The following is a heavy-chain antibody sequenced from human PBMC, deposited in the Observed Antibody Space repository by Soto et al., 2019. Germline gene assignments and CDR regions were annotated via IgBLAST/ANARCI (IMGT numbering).Heavy chain of an antibody. Sequence: QVQLVQSGAEVKKPGASVKVSCKASGYTFTSYGISWVRQAPGQGLEWMGWISAYNGNTNYAQKLQGRVTMTTDTSTRTAYMELRSLRSDDTAVYYCARDGYRRVVVAATRLFDYWGQGTLVTVSS. J-gene: IGHJ4*02. CDR1: GYTFTSYG. CDR2: ISAYNGNT. CDR3: ARDGYRRVVVAATRLFDY. V-gene: IGHV1-18*01. D-gene: IGHD2-15*01.